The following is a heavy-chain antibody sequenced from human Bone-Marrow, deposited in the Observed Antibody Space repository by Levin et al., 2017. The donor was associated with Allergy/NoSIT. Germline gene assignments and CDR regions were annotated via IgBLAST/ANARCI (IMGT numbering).Heavy chain of an antibody. CDR2: ISAYNGNT. J-gene: IGHJ6*02. D-gene: IGHD3-10*01. Sequence: GESLKISCKASGYTFTSYGISWVRQAPGQGLEWMGWISAYNGNTNYAQKLQGRVTMTTDTSTSTAYMELRSLRSDDTAVYYCARPYGLWGYYYYYGMDVWGQGTTVTVSS. CDR1: GYTFTSYG. V-gene: IGHV1-18*01. CDR3: ARPYGLWGYYYYYGMDV.